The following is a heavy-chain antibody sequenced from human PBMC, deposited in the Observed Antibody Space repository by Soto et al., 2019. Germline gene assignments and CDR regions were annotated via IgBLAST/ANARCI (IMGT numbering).Heavy chain of an antibody. CDR1: GYTFTGYY. J-gene: IGHJ6*02. Sequence: ASVKVSCKASGYTFTGYYMHWVRQAPGQGLEWMGWINPNSGGTNYAQKFQGRVTMTRDTSISTAYMELSRLRSDDTAVYYCARDIVATIPNYYYYYYGMDVWGQGTTVTVSS. V-gene: IGHV1-2*02. CDR3: ARDIVATIPNYYYYYYGMDV. D-gene: IGHD5-12*01. CDR2: INPNSGGT.